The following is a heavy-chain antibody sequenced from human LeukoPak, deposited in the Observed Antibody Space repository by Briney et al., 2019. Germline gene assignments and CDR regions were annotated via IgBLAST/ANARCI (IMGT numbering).Heavy chain of an antibody. Sequence: GGSLRLSCAASGFTFSSYEMNWVRQAPGKGLEWVSYISSSGSTIYYADSVKGRFTISRDNSKNTVYLQMNSLRAEDTAMYYCAKMVTFGGVSRHVDYWGQGTLVTVSS. D-gene: IGHD3-16*01. CDR3: AKMVTFGGVSRHVDY. J-gene: IGHJ4*02. CDR1: GFTFSSYE. V-gene: IGHV3-48*03. CDR2: ISSSGSTI.